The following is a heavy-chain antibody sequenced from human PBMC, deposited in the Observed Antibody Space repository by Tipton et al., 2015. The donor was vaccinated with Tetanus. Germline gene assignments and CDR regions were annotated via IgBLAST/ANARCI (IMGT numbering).Heavy chain of an antibody. CDR1: GFTINNYW. D-gene: IGHD6-13*01. Sequence: GSLRLSCAASGFTINNYWMSWVRQAPGKGLEWVANINQDGSERYDVVSVRGRFTISRDNSKNTLSLQMNSLRAEDTAVYFCAKVAPGHPPWYGSFDIWGQGTLVSVSS. J-gene: IGHJ3*02. V-gene: IGHV3-7*03. CDR3: AKVAPGHPPWYGSFDI. CDR2: INQDGSER.